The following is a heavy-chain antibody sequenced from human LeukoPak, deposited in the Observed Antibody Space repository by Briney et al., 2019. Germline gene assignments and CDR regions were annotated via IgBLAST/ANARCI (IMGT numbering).Heavy chain of an antibody. CDR1: GFTFSSYA. D-gene: IGHD2-21*02. Sequence: GRSLRLSCAASGFTFSSYAMHWVRQAPGKGLEWVAVISYDGSNKYYADSVKGRFTISRDNSKTTLYLQMNSLRAEDTAVYYCARSAYCGGDCYSADFDYWGQGTLVTVSS. CDR3: ARSAYCGGDCYSADFDY. J-gene: IGHJ4*02. CDR2: ISYDGSNK. V-gene: IGHV3-30-3*01.